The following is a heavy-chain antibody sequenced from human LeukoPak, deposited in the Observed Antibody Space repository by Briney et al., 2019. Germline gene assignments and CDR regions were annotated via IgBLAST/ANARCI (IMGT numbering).Heavy chain of an antibody. D-gene: IGHD6-13*01. CDR3: AMPDSSSWYHFDY. V-gene: IGHV5-51*01. CDR1: GYRFTSYW. Sequence: GESLKISCKGSGYRFTSYWIAWVRQMPGRGLEWMGIIYPGDSDTRYSPSFQGQVTISVDKSISTAYLQWSSLKASDTAMYYCAMPDSSSWYHFDYWGQGTLVTVSS. CDR2: IYPGDSDT. J-gene: IGHJ4*02.